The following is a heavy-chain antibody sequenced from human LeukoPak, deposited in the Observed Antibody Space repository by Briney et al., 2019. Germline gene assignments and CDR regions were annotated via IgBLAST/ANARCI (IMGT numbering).Heavy chain of an antibody. CDR3: AVLTSGWRFRH. D-gene: IGHD6-19*01. CDR1: GITVSDKY. J-gene: IGHJ1*01. Sequence: PGGSLRLSCEVSGITVSDKYMSWVRQAPGKGLECVSLIYGGGDTYYADSVKGRFTISRDNSKNTLYLQMNSLRAEDTAVHYCAVLTSGWRFRHWGQGTLVTVSS. CDR2: IYGGGDT. V-gene: IGHV3-53*01.